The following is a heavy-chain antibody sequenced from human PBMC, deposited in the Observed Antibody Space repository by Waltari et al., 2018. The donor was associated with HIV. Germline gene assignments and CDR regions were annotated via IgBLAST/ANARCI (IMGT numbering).Heavy chain of an antibody. Sequence: QLQLQESGPGLVKPSETLSLTCTVSGCSISSSSYYWGWIRQPPGKGLEWIGRIYYSGSTYYNPSLKSRVTISVDTSKNQFSLKLSSVTAADTAVYYCARLFQETDAFDIWGQGTMVTVSS. V-gene: IGHV4-39*01. CDR2: IYYSGST. CDR3: ARLFQETDAFDI. J-gene: IGHJ3*02. CDR1: GCSISSSSYY.